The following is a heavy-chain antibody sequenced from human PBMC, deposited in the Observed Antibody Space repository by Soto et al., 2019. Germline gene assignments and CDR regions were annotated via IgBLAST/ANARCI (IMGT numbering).Heavy chain of an antibody. CDR3: ASGYDILTGYPRGDYYGMDV. D-gene: IGHD3-9*01. CDR2: IYYSGST. CDR1: GGSISSSSYY. J-gene: IGHJ6*02. Sequence: QLQLQESGPGLVKPSETLSLTCTVSGGSISSSSYYWGWIRQPPGKGLEWIGSIYYSGSTYYNPCLKSRVTISVDTSTKQFSLKLSSVTAADTAVYYCASGYDILTGYPRGDYYGMDVWGQGTTVTVSS. V-gene: IGHV4-39*01.